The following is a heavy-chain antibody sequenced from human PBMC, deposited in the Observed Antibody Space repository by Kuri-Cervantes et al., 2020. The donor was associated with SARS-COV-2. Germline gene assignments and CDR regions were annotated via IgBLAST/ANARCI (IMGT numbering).Heavy chain of an antibody. CDR2: ISYDGSNK. CDR3: ARGGLPITMGDGAFDI. V-gene: IGHV3-30-3*01. J-gene: IGHJ3*02. D-gene: IGHD3-10*01. Sequence: GGSLRLSCEAPGFTFSSYAMHWVRQAPGKGLEWVAVISYDGSNKYYADSVKGRFTISRDNSKNTLYLQMNSLRAEDTAVYYCARGGLPITMGDGAFDIWGQGTMVTVSS. CDR1: GFTFSSYA.